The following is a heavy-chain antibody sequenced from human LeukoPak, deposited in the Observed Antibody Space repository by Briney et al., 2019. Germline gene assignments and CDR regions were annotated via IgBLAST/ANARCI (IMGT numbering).Heavy chain of an antibody. CDR2: ISSKSGDT. D-gene: IGHD3-10*01. Sequence: GASVKVSCTASGYTFTDYYIQWLRQAPGQGLEWMGWISSKSGDTHYAQKFQGRVTMTRDTSITTAYMELSRLRSDDTAVYYCARDEFRFDPWGQGTLVTVSS. CDR1: GYTFTDYY. V-gene: IGHV1-2*02. J-gene: IGHJ5*02. CDR3: ARDEFRFDP.